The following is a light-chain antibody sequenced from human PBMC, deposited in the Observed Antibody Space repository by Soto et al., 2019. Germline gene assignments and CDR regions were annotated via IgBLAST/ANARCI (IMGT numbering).Light chain of an antibody. CDR2: ASS. Sequence: DIQMTQSPSSLSASVGDRVTITCRASQSIANYLSWYQRKPGKAPNLLIYASSSLQSGVPSRFSGSGSGTDFTLTISSLQPEDFATYYCQQTFGTPLTFGGGTKVEIK. V-gene: IGKV1-39*01. CDR1: QSIANY. CDR3: QQTFGTPLT. J-gene: IGKJ4*01.